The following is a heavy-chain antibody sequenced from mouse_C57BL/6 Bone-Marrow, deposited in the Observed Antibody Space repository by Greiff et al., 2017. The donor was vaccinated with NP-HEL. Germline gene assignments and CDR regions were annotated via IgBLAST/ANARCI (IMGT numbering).Heavy chain of an antibody. CDR2: IDPANGNT. V-gene: IGHV14-3*01. D-gene: IGHD1-1*01. Sequence: VQLQQSVAELVRPGASVKLSCTASGFNIKNTYMHWVKQRPEQGLEWIGRIDPANGNTKYAPKFQGKATITADTSSNTASLQLSSRTSEDTAIYYCARWDYYGSSYVPYAMDYWGQGTSVTVSS. CDR1: GFNIKNTY. CDR3: ARWDYYGSSYVPYAMDY. J-gene: IGHJ4*01.